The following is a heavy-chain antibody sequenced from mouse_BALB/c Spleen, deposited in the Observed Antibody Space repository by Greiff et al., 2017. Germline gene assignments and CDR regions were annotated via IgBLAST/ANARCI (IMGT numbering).Heavy chain of an antibody. CDR2: ILPGSGST. CDR1: GYTFSSYW. CDR3: ARYGNYEGGAMDY. J-gene: IGHJ4*01. D-gene: IGHD2-1*01. V-gene: IGHV1-9*01. Sequence: QVQLQQSGAELMKPGASVKISCKATGYTFSSYWVEWVKQRPGHGLEWIGEILPGSGSTNYNEKFKGKATFTADTSSNTAYMQLSSLTSEDSAVYYCARYGNYEGGAMDYWGQGTSVTVSS.